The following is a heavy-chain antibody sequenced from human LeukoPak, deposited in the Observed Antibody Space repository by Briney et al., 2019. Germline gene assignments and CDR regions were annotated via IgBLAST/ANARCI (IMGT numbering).Heavy chain of an antibody. D-gene: IGHD6-13*01. CDR3: TSWDLAAAGDY. J-gene: IGHJ4*02. V-gene: IGHV3-73*01. Sequence: PGGSLRLSCAASGFAFSGSAMHWVHQASGKGLEWVGRIRSKANSYATAYAASVKGRFTISRDDSKNTAYLQMNSLKTEDTAVYYCTSWDLAAAGDYWGQGTLVTVSS. CDR2: IRSKANSYAT. CDR1: GFAFSGSA.